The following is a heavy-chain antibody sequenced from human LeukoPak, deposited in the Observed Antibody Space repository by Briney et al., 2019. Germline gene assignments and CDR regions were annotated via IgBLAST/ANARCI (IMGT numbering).Heavy chain of an antibody. CDR1: GYTFTGYY. J-gene: IGHJ4*02. CDR2: INPNSGGT. Sequence: ASVKVSCKASGYTFTGYYMHWVRQAPGQGLEWMGWINPNSGGTNYAQKFQGRVTMTRDTSISTAYMELSRLRSDDTAVYYCAGVIGGYALYFDYWGQGTLVTVSS. D-gene: IGHD5-12*01. CDR3: AGVIGGYALYFDY. V-gene: IGHV1-2*02.